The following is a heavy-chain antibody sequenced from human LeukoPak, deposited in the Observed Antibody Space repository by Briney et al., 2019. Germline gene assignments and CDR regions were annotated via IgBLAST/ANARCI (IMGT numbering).Heavy chain of an antibody. J-gene: IGHJ4*02. CDR1: GFTFSTYW. Sequence: GGSPRLSCAASGFTFSTYWMHWVRQAPGKGLVWVSRINGDGGSRNYADSVKGRFTISRDNAKNALYLQMNSLRVEDTAVYYCASASSHRIAAGGDFWGQGTLVTVSS. CDR2: INGDGGSR. CDR3: ASASSHRIAAGGDF. D-gene: IGHD6-13*01. V-gene: IGHV3-74*01.